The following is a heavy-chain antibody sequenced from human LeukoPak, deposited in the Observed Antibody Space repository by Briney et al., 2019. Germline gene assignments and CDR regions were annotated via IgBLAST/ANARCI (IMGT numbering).Heavy chain of an antibody. J-gene: IGHJ3*02. CDR1: GVTVSSNY. CDR3: ARGGGSWGGDAFDI. Sequence: GGSLRLSCAASGVTVSSNYMSWVRQAPGKGLEWVSVIYSGGSTYYADSVKGRCTISRDNSKNTLYLQMNSLRAEDTAVYYCARGGGSWGGDAFDIWGQGTMVTVSS. CDR2: IYSGGST. D-gene: IGHD6-6*01. V-gene: IGHV3-66*02.